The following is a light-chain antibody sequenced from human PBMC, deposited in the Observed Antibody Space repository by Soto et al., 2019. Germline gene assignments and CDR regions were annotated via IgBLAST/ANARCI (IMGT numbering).Light chain of an antibody. Sequence: EIVLTQSPGTLSLSPGERATLSCRASQYVGRNYVAWYQQKPGQAPRLLIFAASGRVTGIPDRFSGSGSGTDFTLTITRLEPEDFALYFCQQYGSSPPYTFGQGTTLEIK. CDR2: AAS. CDR3: QQYGSSPPYT. V-gene: IGKV3-20*01. CDR1: QYVGRNY. J-gene: IGKJ2*01.